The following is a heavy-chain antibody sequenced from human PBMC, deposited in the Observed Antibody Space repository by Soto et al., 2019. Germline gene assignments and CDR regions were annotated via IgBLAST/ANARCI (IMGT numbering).Heavy chain of an antibody. J-gene: IGHJ4*02. CDR1: GGSISRSTYY. D-gene: IGHD4-4*01. CDR3: ARRVTRPERFDY. V-gene: IGHV4-39*01. Sequence: SETLSLTCTVSGGSISRSTYYWGWIRQPPGKGLEWIGNIYYSGNTYYNPSLQSRVTISVETSKNQFSLKLTSATAADTAVYYCARRVTRPERFDYWGQGALVTVSS. CDR2: IYYSGNT.